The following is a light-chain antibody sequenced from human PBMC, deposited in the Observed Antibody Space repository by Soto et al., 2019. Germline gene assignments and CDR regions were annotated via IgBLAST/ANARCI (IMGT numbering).Light chain of an antibody. J-gene: IGKJ1*01. CDR2: GAS. Sequence: EIVMTQSPATLSVSPGGRATLSCRASQSIGDTLAWYQQKPGQAPRLLIHGASSRVTGFPARFSGRGSGTGFTLTIRSLQSDDFAVDYGQQYDNWPWTFGKETKVEVK. CDR1: QSIGDT. V-gene: IGKV3-15*01. CDR3: QQYDNWPWT.